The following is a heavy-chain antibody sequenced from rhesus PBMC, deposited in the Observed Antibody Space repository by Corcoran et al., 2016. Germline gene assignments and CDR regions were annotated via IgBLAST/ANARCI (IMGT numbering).Heavy chain of an antibody. Sequence: QLQLQESGPGLVKPSETLSLTCAVSGGSISSNYWSWFRQPPGKGLEWIGYIYGSSGSNYHNPSLKSRVTISTDTSKSQCSLKLSSVTAADTAGYYCARVFTAIDYWGQGVLVTVSS. V-gene: IGHV4-173*01. D-gene: IGHD2-27*01. CDR3: ARVFTAIDY. CDR2: IYGSSGSN. CDR1: GGSISSNY. J-gene: IGHJ4*01.